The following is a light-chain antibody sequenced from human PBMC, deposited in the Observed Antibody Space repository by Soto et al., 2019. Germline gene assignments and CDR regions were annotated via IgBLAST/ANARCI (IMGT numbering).Light chain of an antibody. CDR1: QSISSY. J-gene: IGKJ1*01. CDR2: AAS. V-gene: IGKV1-39*01. CDR3: QQSYSAPQT. Sequence: DIQMTQSPSSLSASVGDRVTITCRASQSISSYLNWYQQKPGKAPKLLICAASTLRSGVPSRFSGSGSGTDFTLTISSLQPEDFATYYCQQSYSAPQTFGQGTKVEIK.